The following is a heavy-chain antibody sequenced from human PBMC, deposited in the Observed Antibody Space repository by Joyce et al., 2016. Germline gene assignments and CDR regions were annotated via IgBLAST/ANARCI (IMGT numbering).Heavy chain of an antibody. D-gene: IGHD3-3*01. CDR1: GFTVRSYE. Sequence: EVQLVESGGGLEQPGGSLRLSCAASGFTVRSYEMHWVRQAPGKGLEWVAYISTSGSKIYYSDSVKGRFTISRDNAKNLLYLQMNSLTAEDTAVYYCARDGGFLEWLTFDYWGQGTPVTVSS. CDR3: ARDGGFLEWLTFDY. V-gene: IGHV3-48*03. J-gene: IGHJ4*02. CDR2: ISTSGSKI.